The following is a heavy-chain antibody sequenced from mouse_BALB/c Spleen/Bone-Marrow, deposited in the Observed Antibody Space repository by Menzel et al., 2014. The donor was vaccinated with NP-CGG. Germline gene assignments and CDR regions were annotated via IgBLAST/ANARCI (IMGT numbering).Heavy chain of an antibody. CDR3: VRLGSSSGYFDY. CDR1: GFTFSSFG. Sequence: EVQLVESGGGLVQPGGSRKLSCAASGFTFSSFGMHWVRQAPEKGLEWVAYISSGSSTIYYGDTVLGRFTISRDNPKNTLFLEMTSRRSEDTATYYCVRLGSSSGYFDYWGQGTTLTVSS. CDR2: ISSGSSTI. V-gene: IGHV5-17*02. D-gene: IGHD1-1*01. J-gene: IGHJ2*01.